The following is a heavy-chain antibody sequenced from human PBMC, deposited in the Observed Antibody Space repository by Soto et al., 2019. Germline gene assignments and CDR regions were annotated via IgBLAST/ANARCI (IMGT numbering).Heavy chain of an antibody. V-gene: IGHV5-51*01. J-gene: IGHJ6*02. Sequence: GEALKISWKASEYKFTDYWIGWVRQMPGEGVEWMGIIYPADSDTRYSPSFQSPLTFSADASIPTAFLPCSSLKASDTATYYCARHGEPGSYYNGLDVWGQGTTVTVSS. CDR1: EYKFTDYW. D-gene: IGHD3-10*01. CDR2: IYPADSDT. CDR3: ARHGEPGSYYNGLDV.